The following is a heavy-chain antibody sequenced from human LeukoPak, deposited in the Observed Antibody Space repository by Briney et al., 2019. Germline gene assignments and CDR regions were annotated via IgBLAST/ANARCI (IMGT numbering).Heavy chain of an antibody. CDR3: AKAGAVVVVVAKYFDY. V-gene: IGHV3-23*01. Sequence: HPGGSLRLSCAASGFTFSSYAMSWVRQAPGKGLEWVSGISGSGDSTYYADSVKGRFTISRDNSKNTLYLQMNSLRAEDTAVYYCAKAGAVVVVVAKYFDYWGQGTLVTVSS. CDR1: GFTFSSYA. D-gene: IGHD2-15*01. J-gene: IGHJ4*02. CDR2: ISGSGDST.